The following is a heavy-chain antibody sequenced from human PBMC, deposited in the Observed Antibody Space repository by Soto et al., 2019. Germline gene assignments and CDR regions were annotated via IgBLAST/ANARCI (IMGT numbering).Heavy chain of an antibody. CDR3: AKDRYGGAARLGNFFDH. CDR2: ISWNGGNI. V-gene: IGHV3-9*01. J-gene: IGHJ4*02. CDR1: GFTFDDYA. Sequence: EVQLVESGGGLVQPDRSLRLSCAASGFTFDDYAIHWVRQAPGKGLEWVSGISWNGGNIGYADSVKGRFSISRDNAKNSLYLQMNSLRAEDTALYYCAKDRYGGAARLGNFFDHWGQGTLVTVSS. D-gene: IGHD5-12*01.